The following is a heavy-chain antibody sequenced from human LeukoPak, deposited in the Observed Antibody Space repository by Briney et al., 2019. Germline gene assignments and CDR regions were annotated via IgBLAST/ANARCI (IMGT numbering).Heavy chain of an antibody. V-gene: IGHV3-30*04. J-gene: IGHJ4*02. CDR1: GFTFSSYA. Sequence: GGSLRLSCAASGFTFSSYAMHWVRQAPGKGLEWVAVISYDGSNKYYADSVKGRFTISRDNSKNTLYLQMNSLRAEDTAVYYCARLGLETYDSRGYYYFDYWGQGALVTVSS. CDR3: ARLGLETYDSRGYYYFDY. CDR2: ISYDGSNK. D-gene: IGHD3-22*01.